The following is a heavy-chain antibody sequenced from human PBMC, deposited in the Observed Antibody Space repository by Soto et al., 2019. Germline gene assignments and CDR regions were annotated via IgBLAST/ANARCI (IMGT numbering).Heavy chain of an antibody. J-gene: IGHJ4*02. CDR1: GFTFNNYG. D-gene: IGHD3-16*02. Sequence: EVRLLESGGGPVQPGESLRLSCEASGFTFNNYGMDWVRQAPGRGLEWISFISGASDTTYYADSVKGRFIISRDNSKNTLYLQMNRLRAEDTAIYYCAKSFTQANVWRAYRHKTHFDYWGQGALVTVTS. CDR2: ISGASDTT. CDR3: AKSFTQANVWRAYRHKTHFDY. V-gene: IGHV3-23*01.